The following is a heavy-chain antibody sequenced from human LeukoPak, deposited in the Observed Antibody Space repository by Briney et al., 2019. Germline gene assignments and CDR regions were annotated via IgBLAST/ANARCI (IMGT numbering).Heavy chain of an antibody. CDR1: GGSISSYY. J-gene: IGHJ4*02. D-gene: IGHD3-22*01. CDR2: IYYNGST. Sequence: PSETLSLTCAVYGGSISSYYWSWIRQPPGKGLEWIGYIYYNGSTNYTPSLKGRVTISLDTSKNQFSLKLRSVTAADTAMYYCARAVVLYYDGSGYSTRFDYWGQGTLVTVSS. CDR3: ARAVVLYYDGSGYSTRFDY. V-gene: IGHV4-59*01.